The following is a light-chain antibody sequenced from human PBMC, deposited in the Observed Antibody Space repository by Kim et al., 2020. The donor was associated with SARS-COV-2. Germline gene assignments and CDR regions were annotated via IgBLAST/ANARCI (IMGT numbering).Light chain of an antibody. CDR3: SSYTVFTTVI. CDR1: SGDVGGYDF. CDR2: DVT. V-gene: IGLV2-14*03. Sequence: QSALTQPASVSGSPGQSITISCTGTSGDVGGYDFVSWYQQSPGRAPKLILYDVTNRPSGVSNRFSGSKSGNTASLTISGLQAEDGADYYCSSYTVFTTVIFGGGTKLTVL. J-gene: IGLJ2*01.